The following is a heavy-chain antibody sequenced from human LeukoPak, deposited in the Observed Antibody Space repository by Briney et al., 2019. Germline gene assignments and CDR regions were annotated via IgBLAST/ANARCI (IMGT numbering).Heavy chain of an antibody. CDR2: ISGSGGST. J-gene: IGHJ4*02. D-gene: IGHD6-13*01. V-gene: IGHV3-23*01. Sequence: PGGPLRLSCAASGFTFSSYAMSWVRQAPGKGLEWVSAISGSGGSTYYADSVKGRFTISRDNSKNTLYLQMNSLRAEDTAVYYCAKDTSSSWTSIPFDYWGQGTLVTVSS. CDR3: AKDTSSSWTSIPFDY. CDR1: GFTFSSYA.